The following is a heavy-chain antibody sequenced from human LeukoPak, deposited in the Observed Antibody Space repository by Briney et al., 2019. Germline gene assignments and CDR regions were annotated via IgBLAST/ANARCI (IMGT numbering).Heavy chain of an antibody. D-gene: IGHD1-26*01. V-gene: IGHV2-70*04. CDR1: GFSLSTSGVR. CDR3: ARTLSGSYSGFDY. J-gene: IGHJ4*02. CDR2: IDWDDDK. Sequence: ESGPALVKPTQTLTLTCTFSGFSLSTSGVRVSWIRQPPGKALEWLARIDWDDDKFYSTSLKTRLTISKDTSKNQVVLTMTNMVPMDTATYYCARTLSGSYSGFDYWGQGTLVTVSS.